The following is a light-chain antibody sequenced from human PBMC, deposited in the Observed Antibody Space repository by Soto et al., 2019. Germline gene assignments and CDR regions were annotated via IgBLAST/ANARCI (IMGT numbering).Light chain of an antibody. J-gene: IGKJ3*01. CDR3: QQYNNWPPFT. Sequence: EIVMTQSPGTVSVSRGERATLSCRASQNIRSNLAWYQQKPGQAPRLLIYETSTRAPGIPARFSGSGSGTEFTLTISSLQSEDFAVYHCQQYNNWPPFTFGPGTKVDIK. CDR2: ETS. CDR1: QNIRSN. V-gene: IGKV3-15*01.